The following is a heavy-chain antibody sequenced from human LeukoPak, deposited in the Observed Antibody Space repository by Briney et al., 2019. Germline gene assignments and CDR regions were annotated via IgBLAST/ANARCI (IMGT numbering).Heavy chain of an antibody. CDR3: AREVWGPEY. V-gene: IGHV3-7*01. D-gene: IGHD1-14*01. J-gene: IGHJ4*02. Sequence: PGGSLRLSCAASGFTFTKYWMTWVRQAPGKGLEWVGNIKQDGSDKNYMDSVEGRFTISRDNTKNSVQMSSLRAEDTAVYYCAREVWGPEYWGQGTLVTVSS. CDR1: GFTFTKYW. CDR2: IKQDGSDK.